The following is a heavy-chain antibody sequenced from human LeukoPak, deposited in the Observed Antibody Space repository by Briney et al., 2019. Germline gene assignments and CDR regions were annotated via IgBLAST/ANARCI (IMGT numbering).Heavy chain of an antibody. J-gene: IGHJ4*02. CDR3: ARVAMSDSSGYCDY. Sequence: GGSLRLSCAASGFTFSSYAMHWVRQAPGKGLEWVAVIWYDGSKENYADSVRGRFTVSRDNSKNTLYLHMNSVRAKDTAVYYCARVAMSDSSGYCDYWGQGTLVTVSS. CDR1: GFTFSSYA. V-gene: IGHV3-33*01. CDR2: IWYDGSKE. D-gene: IGHD3-22*01.